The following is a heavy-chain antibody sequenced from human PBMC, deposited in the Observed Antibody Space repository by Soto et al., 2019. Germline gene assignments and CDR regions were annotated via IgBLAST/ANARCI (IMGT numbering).Heavy chain of an antibody. Sequence: EVQLLESGGGLVQPGGSLRLSCAASGFTFSSYAMSWVRQAPGKGLEWVSAISGSGGSTYYADSVKGRFTISRDNAKNTLYLQMMRLRAEDTAVYYCARGIAEFDYWGQGTLVTVSS. CDR2: ISGSGGST. CDR3: ARGIAEFDY. J-gene: IGHJ4*02. CDR1: GFTFSSYA. V-gene: IGHV3-23*01. D-gene: IGHD2-21*01.